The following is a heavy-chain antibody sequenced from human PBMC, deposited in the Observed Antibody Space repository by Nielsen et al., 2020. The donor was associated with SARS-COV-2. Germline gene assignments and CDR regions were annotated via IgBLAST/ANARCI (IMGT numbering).Heavy chain of an antibody. CDR2: IYPGDSEG. CDR3: ARRGTVAGPSGFDV. CDR1: GYTFTSYW. V-gene: IGHV5-51*01. D-gene: IGHD6-19*01. J-gene: IGHJ6*02. Sequence: GESLKISCKGSGYTFTSYWIGWVRQMPGKGLEWMGIIYPGDSEGRYTPSFQGQVTISADKSISTAYLQWGSLKASDTATYYCARRGTVAGPSGFDVWGQGTTVTVSS.